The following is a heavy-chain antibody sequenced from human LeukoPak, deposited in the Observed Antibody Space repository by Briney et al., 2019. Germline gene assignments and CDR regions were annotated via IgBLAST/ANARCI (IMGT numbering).Heavy chain of an antibody. CDR2: INPHSGGT. Sequence: ASVKVSCTASGYTFTDYYMHWVRQAPGQGLEWMGWINPHSGGTNFAQNFQDRVTMTRDTSISTAYMELSRLRSDDTAVYYCAREMTTELLGCFDSWGRGTLVTVSS. D-gene: IGHD4-17*01. CDR1: GYTFTDYY. J-gene: IGHJ5*01. V-gene: IGHV1-2*02. CDR3: AREMTTELLGCFDS.